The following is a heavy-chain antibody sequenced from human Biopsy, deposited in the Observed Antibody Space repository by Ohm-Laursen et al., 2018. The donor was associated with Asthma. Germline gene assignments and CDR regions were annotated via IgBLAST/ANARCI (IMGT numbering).Heavy chain of an antibody. CDR2: IKHDGTEK. V-gene: IGHV3-7*01. CDR3: ARTFHFWSPYHAEHYQL. D-gene: IGHD3-3*02. CDR1: GFPFSNYV. J-gene: IGHJ1*01. Sequence: SLRLPCAAFGFPFSNYVMSWVRQAPGKGLEWVANIKHDGTEKNHVDSLKGRFTISRDNAKNSLYLQMNSLRAEDTAVYYCARTFHFWSPYHAEHYQLWGQGTLVTVSS.